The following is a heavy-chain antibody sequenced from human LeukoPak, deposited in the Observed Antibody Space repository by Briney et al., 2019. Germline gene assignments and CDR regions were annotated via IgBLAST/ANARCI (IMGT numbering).Heavy chain of an antibody. Sequence: PGGSLRLSCAASGFTFSGYSINWVRQAPGKGLEWVSSISSSSTYIYYADSVKGRFTISRDNAKKSLYLQMNSLRAEDTAVYYCARGRPYSGGYHLDYWGQGTLVTVSA. CDR3: ARGRPYSGGYHLDY. V-gene: IGHV3-21*01. CDR2: ISSSSTYI. D-gene: IGHD1-26*01. J-gene: IGHJ4*02. CDR1: GFTFSGYS.